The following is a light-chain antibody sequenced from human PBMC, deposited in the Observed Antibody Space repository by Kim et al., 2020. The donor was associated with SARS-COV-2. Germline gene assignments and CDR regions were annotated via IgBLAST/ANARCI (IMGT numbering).Light chain of an antibody. CDR1: SLRSYY. Sequence: VALGQTVRITCQGDSLRSYYATWYQQKPGQAPILVIYDKTNRPPGIHDRFSGSSSGNTASLTITGTQAGDEADYYCNSRDSNDNVVFGGGTQLTV. J-gene: IGLJ2*01. V-gene: IGLV3-19*01. CDR3: NSRDSNDNVV. CDR2: DKT.